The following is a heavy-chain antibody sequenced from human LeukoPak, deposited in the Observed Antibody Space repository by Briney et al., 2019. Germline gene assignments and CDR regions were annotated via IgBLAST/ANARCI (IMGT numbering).Heavy chain of an antibody. J-gene: IGHJ6*03. Sequence: SVKVSCKASGCTFSTYGISWVRQAPGQGLEWMGGIIPFFGTANYARKFQDRVTITADESTRTAYMELSSLRSEDTAVYYCARDLRDYYYDTSGHFFYYYTDVWGKGTTVTISS. V-gene: IGHV1-69*13. CDR1: GCTFSTYG. D-gene: IGHD3-22*01. CDR2: IIPFFGTA. CDR3: ARDLRDYYYDTSGHFFYYYTDV.